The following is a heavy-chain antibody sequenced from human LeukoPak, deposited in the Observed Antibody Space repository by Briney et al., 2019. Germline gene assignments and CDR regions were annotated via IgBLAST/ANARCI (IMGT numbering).Heavy chain of an antibody. CDR2: ISGYNGNT. CDR3: ARDVAAAGVDP. J-gene: IGHJ5*02. V-gene: IGHV1-18*01. Sequence: ASVKVSCKASGYTFTTSGTSWVRQAPGQGLEWMGWISGYNGNTDYAQKFQGRVTMTTDISTSTAYMELRSLRSDDTAVYCCARDVAAAGVDPWGQGTLVIVSS. D-gene: IGHD6-13*01. CDR1: GYTFTTSG.